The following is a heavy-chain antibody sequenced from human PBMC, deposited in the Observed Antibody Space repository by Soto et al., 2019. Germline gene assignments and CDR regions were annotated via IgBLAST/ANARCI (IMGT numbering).Heavy chain of an antibody. CDR1: GYTFTSYD. D-gene: IGHD5-18*01. V-gene: IGHV1-8*01. J-gene: IGHJ5*02. Sequence: QVQLVQSGAEVKKPGASVKVSCKASGYTFTSYDINWVRQATGQGLEWMGWMNPNSGNTGYAQKFQGRVTMTRNTSISTAYMELSRLRSEDTAVYYCARGMGGTAMVSVFFDPWGKGTLVTVSS. CDR2: MNPNSGNT. CDR3: ARGMGGTAMVSVFFDP.